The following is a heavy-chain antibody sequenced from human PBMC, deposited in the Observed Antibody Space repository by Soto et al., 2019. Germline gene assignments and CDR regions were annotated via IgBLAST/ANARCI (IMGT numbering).Heavy chain of an antibody. CDR3: ARDRSDSSRADSFDI. J-gene: IGHJ3*02. CDR2: IYRGRAT. Sequence: EVQLVESGGGLIQPGGSLRLSCAVSGFSVSNTYMSWVRQAPGKGLAWISVIYRGRATYYADSVKGRFTISRDDSRNTVYLQMNSLTTEDTAVYFCARDRSDSSRADSFDIWGQGTMVTVSS. V-gene: IGHV3-53*01. CDR1: GFSVSNTY. D-gene: IGHD6-25*01.